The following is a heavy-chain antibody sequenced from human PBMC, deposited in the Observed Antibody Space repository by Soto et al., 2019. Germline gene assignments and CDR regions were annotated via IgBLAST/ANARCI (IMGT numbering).Heavy chain of an antibody. CDR1: GGSISSGGYY. J-gene: IGHJ4*02. V-gene: IGHV4-31*03. CDR3: PSHCGPDRRITIFGVVPIFDY. Sequence: SETLSLTCTVSGGSISSGGYYWSWIRQHPGKGLEWIGYIYYSGSTYYNPSLKSRVTISVDTSKNQFSLKLSSVTAADTAVYFCPSHCGPDRRITIFGVVPIFDYWGQGTLVTVSS. D-gene: IGHD3-3*01. CDR2: IYYSGST.